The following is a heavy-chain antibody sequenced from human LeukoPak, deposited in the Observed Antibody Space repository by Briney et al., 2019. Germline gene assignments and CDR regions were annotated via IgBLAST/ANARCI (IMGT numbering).Heavy chain of an antibody. J-gene: IGHJ4*02. V-gene: IGHV3-23*01. CDR3: AKWGDFDILTGYYVSDF. Sequence: GASLRLSCVASGFTFSNYAMSWVRQAPGKRLEWVSAVTGSGSSTYYADSVKGRFTISRDNSRNTLFLQMNSLRAEDTAIYYCAKWGDFDILTGYYVSDFWGQGTLVTVSS. CDR1: GFTFSNYA. D-gene: IGHD3-9*01. CDR2: VTGSGSST.